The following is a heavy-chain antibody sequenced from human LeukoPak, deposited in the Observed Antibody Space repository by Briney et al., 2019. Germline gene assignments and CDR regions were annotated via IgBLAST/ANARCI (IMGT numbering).Heavy chain of an antibody. D-gene: IGHD3-22*01. V-gene: IGHV4-59*12. CDR3: ARDRDDSSGYFNYYYYYGMDV. Sequence: SETLSLTCTVSGGSISSYYWSWIRQPPGKGLEWIGYIYYSGSTNYNPSLKSRVTISVDTSKNQFSLKLSSVTAADTAVYYCARDRDDSSGYFNYYYYYGMDVWGQGTTVTVSS. CDR2: IYYSGST. J-gene: IGHJ6*02. CDR1: GGSISSYY.